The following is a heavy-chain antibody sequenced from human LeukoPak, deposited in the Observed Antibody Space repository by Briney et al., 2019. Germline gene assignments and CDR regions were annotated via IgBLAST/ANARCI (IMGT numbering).Heavy chain of an antibody. V-gene: IGHV1-18*01. CDR3: ARDLRLGFPFDY. D-gene: IGHD3-16*01. CDR2: ISAYNGNT. J-gene: IGHJ4*02. Sequence: ASVKVSCKASGYTFTSYGTNWVRQAPGQGLEWMGWISAYNGNTNYAQKFQGRVTMTRDTSISTAYMELSRLRSDDTAVYYCARDLRLGFPFDYWGQGTLVTVSS. CDR1: GYTFTSYG.